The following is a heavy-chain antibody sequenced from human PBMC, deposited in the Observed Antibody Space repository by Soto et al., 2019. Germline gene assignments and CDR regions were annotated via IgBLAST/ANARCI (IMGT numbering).Heavy chain of an antibody. V-gene: IGHV4-34*01. D-gene: IGHD4-17*01. CDR2: INHSGST. J-gene: IGHJ4*02. CDR1: GGSFSGYY. Sequence: SETLSVTCAVYGGSFSGYYWSWIRQPPGKGLEWIGEINHSGSTNYNPSLKSRVTISVDTSKNQFSLKLSSVTAADTAVYYCAREGLSYGDSFDYWGQGTLVTVSS. CDR3: AREGLSYGDSFDY.